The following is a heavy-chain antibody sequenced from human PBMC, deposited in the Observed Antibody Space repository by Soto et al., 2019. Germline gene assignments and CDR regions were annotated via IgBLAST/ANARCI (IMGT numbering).Heavy chain of an antibody. J-gene: IGHJ4*02. Sequence: GGSLRLSCAASGFTFSSYGMHWVRQAPGKGLGWVAVISYDGSNKYYADSVKGRFTISRDNSKNTLYLQMNSLRAEDTAVYYCAKVGGGQWLRSYYFDYWGQGTLVTVSS. CDR1: GFTFSSYG. D-gene: IGHD5-12*01. V-gene: IGHV3-30*18. CDR3: AKVGGGQWLRSYYFDY. CDR2: ISYDGSNK.